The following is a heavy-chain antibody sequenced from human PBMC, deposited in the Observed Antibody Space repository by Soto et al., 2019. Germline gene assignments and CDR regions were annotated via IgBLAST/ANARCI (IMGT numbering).Heavy chain of an antibody. CDR3: ARDVAAAAGTGGGDY. Sequence: QVQLVQSGAEVKKPGASVKVSCKASGYTFTSYYMHWVRQAPGQGLEWMGIINPSGGSTSYAQKFPGRVTMTRDTSTSTVYMELSSLRSEDTAVYYCARDVAAAAGTGGGDYWGQGTLVTVSS. D-gene: IGHD6-13*01. V-gene: IGHV1-46*01. CDR2: INPSGGST. CDR1: GYTFTSYY. J-gene: IGHJ4*02.